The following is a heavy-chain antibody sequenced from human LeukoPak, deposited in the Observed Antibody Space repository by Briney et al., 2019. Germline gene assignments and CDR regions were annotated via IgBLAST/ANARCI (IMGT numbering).Heavy chain of an antibody. Sequence: GGSLRLSCAASGFTFSSYSMNWVRQAPGKGLEWVSSISSSSRYIYYADSVKGRFTISRDNAKNSLYLQMNSLRAEDTAVYYCARESQSPALAFDIWGQGTMVTVSS. J-gene: IGHJ3*02. CDR1: GFTFSSYS. V-gene: IGHV3-21*01. CDR3: ARESQSPALAFDI. CDR2: ISSSSRYI.